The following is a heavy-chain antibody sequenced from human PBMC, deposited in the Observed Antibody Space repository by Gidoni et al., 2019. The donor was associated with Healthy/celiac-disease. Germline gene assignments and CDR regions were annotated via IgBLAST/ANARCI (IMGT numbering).Heavy chain of an antibody. J-gene: IGHJ4*02. CDR1: GFTFSSYS. CDR3: ARESLRFLEWLPYPPDY. CDR2: ISSSSSYI. V-gene: IGHV3-21*01. Sequence: EVQLVESGGGLVKPGGSLRLSCAASGFTFSSYSMNWVRQAPGKGLEWVSSISSSSSYIYYADSVKGLFTISRDNAKNSLYLQMNSLRAEDTAVYYCARESLRFLEWLPYPPDYWAQGTLVTVSS. D-gene: IGHD3-3*01.